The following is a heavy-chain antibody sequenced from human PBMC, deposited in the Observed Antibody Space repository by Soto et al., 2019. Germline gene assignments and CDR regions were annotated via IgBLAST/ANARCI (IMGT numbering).Heavy chain of an antibody. CDR3: AREWGLLPYYGMDV. Sequence: SETLSLTCIVSGDSVTSGSYYWTWLRQPPGKGLEWIGYISYTGRTKYNPSLQSRVTISVDTSKNDFSLNLSSVTAADTAVYFCAREWGLLPYYGMDVWGQGTTGTVSS. CDR2: ISYTGRT. CDR1: GDSVTSGSYY. J-gene: IGHJ6*02. D-gene: IGHD7-27*01. V-gene: IGHV4-61*03.